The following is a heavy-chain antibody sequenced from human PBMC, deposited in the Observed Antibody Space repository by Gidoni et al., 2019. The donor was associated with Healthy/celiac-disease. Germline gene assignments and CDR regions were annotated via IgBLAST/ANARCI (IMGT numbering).Heavy chain of an antibody. V-gene: IGHV4-31*03. CDR1: GGSISSGGSY. D-gene: IGHD2-15*01. CDR2: IYYSGST. J-gene: IGHJ3*02. CDR3: ARDRAHSGMAGRGGAFDI. Sequence: QVQLQESGPGLVKPSQTLSLTCTVSGGSISSGGSYWSWISQHPGKGLEWIGYIYYSGSTYYNPSLKSRVTISVDTSKNQFSLKLSSVTAADTAVYYCARDRAHSGMAGRGGAFDIWGQGTMVTVSS.